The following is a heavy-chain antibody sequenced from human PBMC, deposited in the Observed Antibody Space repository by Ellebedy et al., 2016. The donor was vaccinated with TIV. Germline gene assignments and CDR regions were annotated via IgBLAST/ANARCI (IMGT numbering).Heavy chain of an antibody. CDR1: GDSMSSYS. CDR2: VRKSGGT. D-gene: IGHD1-26*01. Sequence: SETLSLXXSVSGDSMSSYSWSWIRQPPGKGLEWIGNVRKSGGTSHNPSLKSRVTISVDTSKNQFSLKLSSVTAADTAVYYCARSVGATDYWGQGTLVTVSS. J-gene: IGHJ4*02. CDR3: ARSVGATDY. V-gene: IGHV4-59*01.